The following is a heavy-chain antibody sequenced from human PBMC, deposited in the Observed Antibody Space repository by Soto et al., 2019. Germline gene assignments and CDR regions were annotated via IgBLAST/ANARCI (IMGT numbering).Heavy chain of an antibody. J-gene: IGHJ5*02. CDR2: MYVDGES. CDR1: GGSITRDGYY. CDR3: ARSQGSSRHCSEP. D-gene: IGHD6-6*01. V-gene: IGHV4-39*01. Sequence: QLLLQGSRPELVKPSETVSLSCTVSGGSITRDGYYWCWIRQSPGKGLEWIGSMYVDGESYYCPTLASRVTLSPDTTKSEFSLRLTSVTAAATALYYCARSQGSSRHCSEPWAQGTLVNVSS.